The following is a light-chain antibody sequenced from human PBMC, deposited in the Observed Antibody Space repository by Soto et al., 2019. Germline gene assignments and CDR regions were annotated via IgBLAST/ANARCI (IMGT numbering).Light chain of an antibody. J-gene: IGLJ2*01. V-gene: IGLV2-8*01. CDR3: ASYGGYYVV. CDR1: SSDVGGYDY. Sequence: QSVLTQPPSASGSPGQSVAISCTGTSSDVGGYDYVSWFQQNPGKAPKLMIYDVTKRPSGVPDRFSGSKSGNTASLTVSGLQAEDEDYYYCASYGGYYVVFGGGTQLTVL. CDR2: DVT.